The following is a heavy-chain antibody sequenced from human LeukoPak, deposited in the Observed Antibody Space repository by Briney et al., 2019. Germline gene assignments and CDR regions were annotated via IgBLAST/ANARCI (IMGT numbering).Heavy chain of an antibody. CDR2: ISSSGSTI. V-gene: IGHV3-48*03. CDR1: GFTFSSYE. CDR3: AVVPYSSTTY. J-gene: IGHJ4*02. Sequence: GGSLRLSCAASGFTFSSYEMNWVRQAPGKGLEWVSYISSSGSTIYYADSVKGRFTISRDNAKNSLYLQMNSLRAEDTAVYYCAVVPYSSTTYWGQGTLVTVSS. D-gene: IGHD6-13*01.